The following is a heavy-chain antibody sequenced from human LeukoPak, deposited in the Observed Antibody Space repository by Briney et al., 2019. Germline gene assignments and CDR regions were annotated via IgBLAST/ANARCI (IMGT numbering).Heavy chain of an antibody. V-gene: IGHV5-51*01. J-gene: IGHJ1*01. CDR2: IYPGDSDT. CDR1: GYSFTSYW. CDR3: ARHAWGNYDSSGYYLDFQH. D-gene: IGHD3-22*01. Sequence: GESLQISCKGSGYSFTSYWIGWVRQMPGKGLEWMGIIYPGDSDTRYSPSFQGQVTISADKSISTAYLQWSSLKASDTAMYYCARHAWGNYDSSGYYLDFQHWGQGTLVTVSS.